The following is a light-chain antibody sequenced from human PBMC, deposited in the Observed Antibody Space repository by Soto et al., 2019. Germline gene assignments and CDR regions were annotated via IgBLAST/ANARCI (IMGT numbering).Light chain of an antibody. CDR3: QQCYSTPLT. CDR1: QSITRY. J-gene: IGKJ4*01. V-gene: IGKV1-39*01. CDR2: AAS. Sequence: DIQMTQSPSSLSASVGDRVTITCRASQSITRYLNWYQQKPGKSLKLLIYAASSLQSEVPSRFSGSGSGTDFTLTISSLHPEDFATYYCQQCYSTPLTFGGGTKVEIK.